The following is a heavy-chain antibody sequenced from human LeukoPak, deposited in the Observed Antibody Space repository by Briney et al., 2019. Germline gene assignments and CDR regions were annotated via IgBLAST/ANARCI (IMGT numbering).Heavy chain of an antibody. CDR3: TPAGGSVTMIVVVITADFDY. CDR2: IKSKTDGGTT. CDR1: GFTFSSYG. D-gene: IGHD3-22*01. Sequence: GGSLRLSCGASGFTFSSYGMHWVRQAPGKGLEWVGRIKSKTDGGTTDYAAPVKGRFTISRDDSKNTLYLQMNSLKTDDTAVYYCTPAGGSVTMIVVVITADFDYWGQGTLVTVSS. J-gene: IGHJ4*02. V-gene: IGHV3-15*01.